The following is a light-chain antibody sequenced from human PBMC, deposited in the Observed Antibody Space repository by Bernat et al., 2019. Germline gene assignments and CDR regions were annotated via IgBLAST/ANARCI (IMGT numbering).Light chain of an antibody. CDR2: GAS. Sequence: EIVMTQSPATLSVSPGERATLSCRASQSVSNNLAWYQQKPGQAPRLLIYGASTRATGIPARFSGSGSGTEFTLTNSSLQSEDVAVYYCQQFNNWPPYTFGQGTKLEIK. J-gene: IGKJ2*01. CDR1: QSVSNN. CDR3: QQFNNWPPYT. V-gene: IGKV3-15*01.